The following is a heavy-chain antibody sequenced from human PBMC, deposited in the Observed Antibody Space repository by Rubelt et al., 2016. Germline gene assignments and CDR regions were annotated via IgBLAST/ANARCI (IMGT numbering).Heavy chain of an antibody. J-gene: IGHJ4*02. D-gene: IGHD6-13*01. V-gene: IGHV2-5*02. Sequence: QITLKESGPTLVKPTQTLTLTCTFSVFSLSTRGVGVGWIRQPPGKALGWLAHIYWETDKRYRQSLKSRVTITRATPKNQVVLKMTNMDPVAPATHYCARRSGAAAGAWAYWGQGTLVTVSS. CDR1: VFSLSTRGVG. CDR2: IYWETDK. CDR3: ARRSGAAAGAWAY.